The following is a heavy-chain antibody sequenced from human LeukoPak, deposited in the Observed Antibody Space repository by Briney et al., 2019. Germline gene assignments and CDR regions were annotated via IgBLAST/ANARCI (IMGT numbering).Heavy chain of an antibody. CDR1: GFTFSGYV. J-gene: IGHJ5*02. CDR2: ITFSSSHI. CDR3: ARGPQFSGPGWFDP. V-gene: IGHV3-21*01. Sequence: GGSLRLSCAASGFTFSGYVMTWVRQAPGKGLECVSSITFSSSHIYYADSVKGRFTISRDNTKDSLYLQMNSLRAVDTAIYYCARGPQFSGPGWFDPWGQGTLVTVSS. D-gene: IGHD3-10*01.